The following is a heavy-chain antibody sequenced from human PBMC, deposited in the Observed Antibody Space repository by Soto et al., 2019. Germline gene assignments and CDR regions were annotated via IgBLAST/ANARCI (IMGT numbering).Heavy chain of an antibody. Sequence: PSETLSLTCTVSGGSISSYYWSWIRQPLGKGLEWIGYIYYSGSTNYNPSLKSRVTISVDTSKNQFSLKLSSVTAADTAVYYCARYYGSGSYYHYYYYGMDVWGQGTTVTVSS. CDR2: IYYSGST. CDR1: GGSISSYY. D-gene: IGHD3-10*01. J-gene: IGHJ6*02. CDR3: ARYYGSGSYYHYYYYGMDV. V-gene: IGHV4-59*01.